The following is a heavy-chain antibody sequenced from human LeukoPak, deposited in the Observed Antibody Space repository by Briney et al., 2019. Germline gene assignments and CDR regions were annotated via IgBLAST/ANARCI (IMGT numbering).Heavy chain of an antibody. CDR2: INHSGST. D-gene: IGHD3-10*01. Sequence: PSETLSLTCANYDGSFSGYYWSWIRQPPGKGLEWIGEINHSGSTNYNPSLKSRVTISVDTSKNQFSLKLSSVTAADTAVYYCARGARTDGSGSYCSYWGQGTLVTVSS. CDR3: ARGARTDGSGSYCSY. J-gene: IGHJ4*02. CDR1: DGSFSGYY. V-gene: IGHV4-34*01.